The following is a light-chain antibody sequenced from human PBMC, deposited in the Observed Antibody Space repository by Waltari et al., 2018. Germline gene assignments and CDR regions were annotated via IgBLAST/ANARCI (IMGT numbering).Light chain of an antibody. J-gene: IGLJ3*02. CDR1: SSNIGVNY. V-gene: IGLV1-47*01. Sequence: QSVLTQPPSASGTPGQRVTMSCSGSSSNIGVNYVYWYQQLPGTAPTLRRYRNKGRPTGVPDRFSGSKCGTSASLAINGLRSEDEADYYCAAWDDRLSAWVFGGRTKLTVL. CDR2: RNK. CDR3: AAWDDRLSAWV.